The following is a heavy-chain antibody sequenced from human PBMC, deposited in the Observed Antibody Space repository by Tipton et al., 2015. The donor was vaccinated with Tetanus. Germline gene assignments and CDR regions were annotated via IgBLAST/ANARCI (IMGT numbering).Heavy chain of an antibody. CDR2: INQDGSAE. D-gene: IGHD2/OR15-2a*01. V-gene: IGHV3-7*01. CDR3: VRRWFGTQYYFGMDV. J-gene: IGHJ6*02. Sequence: QLVQSGAEVRKPGASVRVSCKASGYSFNSYAISWVRQAPGQGLEWVANINQDGSAEFYVDSMKGRFTISRDNSKNSLSLQMNSLRADDTAVYYCVRRWFGTQYYFGMDVWGQGTTVTVSS. CDR1: GYSFNSYA.